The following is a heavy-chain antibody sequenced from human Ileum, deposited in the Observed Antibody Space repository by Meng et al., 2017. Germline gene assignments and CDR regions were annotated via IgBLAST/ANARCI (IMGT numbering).Heavy chain of an antibody. D-gene: IGHD2-21*01. Sequence: QVQRVQSGAGVKKPGASVKVSCKASGYTFPGYYMHWVRQAPGQGLEWMGRINPNTGSTNYAQNFQGRVTLTRDTSISTAYMELSTLKSDDTAVYYCASEVGIWGQGTLVTVSS. CDR2: INPNTGST. CDR3: ASEVGI. V-gene: IGHV1-2*06. J-gene: IGHJ4*02. CDR1: GYTFPGYY.